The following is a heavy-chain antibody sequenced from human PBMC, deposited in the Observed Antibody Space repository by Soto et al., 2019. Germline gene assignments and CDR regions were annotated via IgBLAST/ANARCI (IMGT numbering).Heavy chain of an antibody. D-gene: IGHD2-15*01. CDR2: IYYSETT. Sequence: SETLSLTCTVSGGSISGNYWNWIRQSPGKGLEWIGNIYIYYSETTNYNPSLKSRVTISIDKSKNQFSLKLNSVTAADTAVYYCARHKYGCSGGSCYFLRGDNWFDPWGQRTLVTVSS. J-gene: IGHJ5*02. V-gene: IGHV4-59*08. CDR1: GGSISGNY. CDR3: ARHKYGCSGGSCYFLRGDNWFDP.